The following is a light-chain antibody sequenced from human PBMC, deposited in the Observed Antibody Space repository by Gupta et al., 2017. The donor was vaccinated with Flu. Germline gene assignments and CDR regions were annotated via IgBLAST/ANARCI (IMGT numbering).Light chain of an antibody. Sequence: PSSLSASVGDRVTITCRASQSISSYLNWYQQKPGKAPKLLIYAASSLQSGVPSRFSGSGSGTDFTLTISMLQPEDFATYYCQQSDSTSYTFGQGTKLEIK. CDR3: QQSDSTSYT. V-gene: IGKV1-39*01. CDR1: QSISSY. CDR2: AAS. J-gene: IGKJ2*01.